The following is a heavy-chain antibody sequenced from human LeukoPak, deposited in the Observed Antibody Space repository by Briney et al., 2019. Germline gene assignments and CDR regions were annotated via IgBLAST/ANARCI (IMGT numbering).Heavy chain of an antibody. CDR1: GFTLSSYS. CDR2: ISSSSGTI. V-gene: IGHV3-48*02. J-gene: IGHJ4*02. CDR3: ARDSSGWYYFDY. Sequence: GGSLRLSCAASGFTLSSYSMNWVRQAPGKGLEWVSYISSSSGTILYADSVKGRFTISRDNAKKSLYLQMNSLRDEDTAVYYCARDSSGWYYFDYWGQGTLVTISS. D-gene: IGHD6-19*01.